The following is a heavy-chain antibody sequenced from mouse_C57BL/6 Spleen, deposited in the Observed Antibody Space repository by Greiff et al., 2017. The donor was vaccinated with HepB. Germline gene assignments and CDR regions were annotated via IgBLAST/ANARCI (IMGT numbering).Heavy chain of an antibody. CDR1: GYSITSGYY. Sequence: EVKLQESGPGLVKPSQSLSLTCSVTGYSITSGYYWNWIRQFPGNKLEWMGYISYDGSNNYNPSLKNRISITRDTSKNKFFLKLNSVTTEDTATYYCAREGDSSGYGFAYWGQRTLVTVSA. D-gene: IGHD3-2*02. CDR2: ISYDGSN. CDR3: AREGDSSGYGFAY. J-gene: IGHJ3*01. V-gene: IGHV3-6*01.